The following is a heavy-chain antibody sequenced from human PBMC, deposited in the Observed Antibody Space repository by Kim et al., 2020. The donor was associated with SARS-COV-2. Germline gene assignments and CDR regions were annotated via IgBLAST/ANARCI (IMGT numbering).Heavy chain of an antibody. D-gene: IGHD6-19*01. CDR1: GFTFGDYA. CDR3: TRDVSQGSGWYYYYGMDV. Sequence: GGSLRLSCTASGFTFGDYAMSWFRQAPGKGLEWVGFIRSKAYGGTTEYAASVKGRFIISRDDSKSIAYLQMNSLKTEDTAVYYCTRDVSQGSGWYYYYGMDVWGQGTTVTVSS. V-gene: IGHV3-49*03. J-gene: IGHJ6*02. CDR2: IRSKAYGGTT.